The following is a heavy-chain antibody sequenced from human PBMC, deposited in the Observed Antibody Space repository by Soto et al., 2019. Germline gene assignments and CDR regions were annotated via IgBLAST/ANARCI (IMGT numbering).Heavy chain of an antibody. D-gene: IGHD5-18*01. V-gene: IGHV1-18*01. CDR2: ISAYNGNT. CDR1: GYTFTSYG. Sequence: ASVKVSCKASGYTFTSYGISWVRQAPGQGLEWMGWISAYNGNTNYAQKLQGRVTMTTDTSTSTAYMELRSLRSDDTAVYYCATAERGYSYGYDYYYGMDVWGQGTTVTVS. J-gene: IGHJ6*02. CDR3: ATAERGYSYGYDYYYGMDV.